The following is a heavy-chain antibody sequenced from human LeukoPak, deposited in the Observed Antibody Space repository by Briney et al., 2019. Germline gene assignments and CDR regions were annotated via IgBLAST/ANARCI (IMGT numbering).Heavy chain of an antibody. CDR3: AGSSSGWYLGLYYYYYMDV. CDR1: GYTFTSYG. Sequence: ASVKVSCKASGYTFTSYGISWVRQAPGQGLEWMGWINPNSGGTNYAQKFQGRVTMTRDTSISTAYMELSRLRSDDTAVYYCAGSSSGWYLGLYYYYYMDVWGKGTTVTISS. J-gene: IGHJ6*03. D-gene: IGHD6-19*01. V-gene: IGHV1-2*02. CDR2: INPNSGGT.